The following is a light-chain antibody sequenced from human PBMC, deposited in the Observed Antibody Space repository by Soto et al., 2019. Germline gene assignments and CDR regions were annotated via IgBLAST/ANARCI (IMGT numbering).Light chain of an antibody. CDR1: SSDVGGYNY. CDR2: EVS. Sequence: QSALTQPASVSGSPGQSITISCTGTSSDVGGYNYVSWYQQHPGKAPKLMIYEVSNRPSGVSPRFSGSKSGNTASLTISGLQAEDEADYYCSSYTRSITRYVFGAGTKLTVL. J-gene: IGLJ1*01. V-gene: IGLV2-14*01. CDR3: SSYTRSITRYV.